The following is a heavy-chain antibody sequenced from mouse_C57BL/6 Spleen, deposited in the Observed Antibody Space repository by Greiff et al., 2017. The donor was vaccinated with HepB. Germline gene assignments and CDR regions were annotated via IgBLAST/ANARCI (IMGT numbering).Heavy chain of an antibody. CDR1: GFTFSSYG. CDR2: ISSGGSYT. J-gene: IGHJ1*03. CDR3: ARHAVYSNYLRDFDV. V-gene: IGHV5-6*02. Sequence: EVKLVESGGDLVKPGGSLKLSCAASGFTFSSYGMSWVRQTPDKRLEWVATISSGGSYTYYPDSVKGRFTISRDNAKNTLYLQMSSLKSEDTAMYYCARHAVYSNYLRDFDVWGTGTTVTVSS. D-gene: IGHD2-5*01.